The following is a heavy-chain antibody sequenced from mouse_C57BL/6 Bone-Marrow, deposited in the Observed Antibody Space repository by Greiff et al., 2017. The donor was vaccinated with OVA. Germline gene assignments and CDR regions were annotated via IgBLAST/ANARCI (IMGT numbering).Heavy chain of an antibody. CDR1: GFTFSSYA. D-gene: IGHD2-2*01. CDR3: ARGGGYYDAMDY. V-gene: IGHV5-4*01. Sequence: EVQGVESGGGLVKPGGSLKLSCAASGFTFSSYAMSWVRQTPEKRLEWVATISDGGSYTYYPDNVKGRFTISRDNAKNNLYLQMSHLKSEDTAMYYCARGGGYYDAMDYWGQGTSVTVSS. CDR2: ISDGGSYT. J-gene: IGHJ4*01.